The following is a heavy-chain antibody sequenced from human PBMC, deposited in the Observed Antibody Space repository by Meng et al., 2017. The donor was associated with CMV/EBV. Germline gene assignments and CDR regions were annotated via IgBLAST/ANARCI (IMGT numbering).Heavy chain of an antibody. V-gene: IGHV3-74*01. J-gene: IGHJ4*02. CDR1: TVTLSNLW. Sequence: LSRAASTVTLSNLWVLRVRQAPGKGLECVASINRDGTSRDFAGSGRGRFTMFRDNAKNTVYLQMNSRRPEDTDVYYCASDFGGGDDYWGQGTLVTVSS. CDR2: INRDGTSR. D-gene: IGHD3-10*01. CDR3: ASDFGGGDDY.